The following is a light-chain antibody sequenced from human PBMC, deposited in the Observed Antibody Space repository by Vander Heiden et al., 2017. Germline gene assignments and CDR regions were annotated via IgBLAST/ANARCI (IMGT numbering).Light chain of an antibody. Sequence: QSALTQPRSVSGSPGQSVTISCTGTSSDVGGYNYVSWYQQHPGKAPKLMIYDVTKRPSGVPDRFSASKSGNTASLTISGLQVEDEADYYCSSYAASYTYVFGTGTKVTVL. J-gene: IGLJ1*01. CDR3: SSYAASYTYV. V-gene: IGLV2-11*01. CDR2: DVT. CDR1: SSDVGGYNY.